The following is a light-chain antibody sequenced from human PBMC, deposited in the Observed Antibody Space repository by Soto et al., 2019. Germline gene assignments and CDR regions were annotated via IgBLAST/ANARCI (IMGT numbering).Light chain of an antibody. CDR3: QHLVGT. Sequence: EIVLTQSPGTLSLSPGERATLSCRASQSVSSSYLAWYQQKPGQASRLLIYGASSRATGIPDRFSGSGSGTDFTLTISKLEPEDFAVYYCQHLVGTFGPGTKVDIK. CDR2: GAS. V-gene: IGKV3-20*01. J-gene: IGKJ3*01. CDR1: QSVSSSY.